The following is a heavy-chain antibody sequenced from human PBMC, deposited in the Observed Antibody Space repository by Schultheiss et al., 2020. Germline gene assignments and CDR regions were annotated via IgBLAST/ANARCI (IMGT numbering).Heavy chain of an antibody. CDR2: IKSKTDGGTT. CDR1: GFTFSSYD. D-gene: IGHD6-6*01. V-gene: IGHV3-15*07. Sequence: GGSLRLSCSASGFTFSSYDMHWVRQAPGKGLEWVGRIKSKTDGGTTDYAAPVKGRFTISRDDSKNTLYLQMNSLKTEDTAVYYCTTTLEYSSSYGTHFDYWGQGTLVTVSA. CDR3: TTTLEYSSSYGTHFDY. J-gene: IGHJ4*02.